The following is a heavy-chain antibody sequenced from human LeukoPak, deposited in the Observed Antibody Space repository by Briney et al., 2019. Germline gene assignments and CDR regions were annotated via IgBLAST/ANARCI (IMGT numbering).Heavy chain of an antibody. D-gene: IGHD5-18*01. V-gene: IGHV3-21*06. CDR1: GFTFSSYG. J-gene: IGHJ4*02. CDR2: ISGSSSSI. Sequence: PGRSLRLSCAASGFTFSSYGMHWVRQAPGKGLEWVSSISGSSSSIYYADSVKGRFTISRDNAKNSLYLQMNSLRAEDTAVYYCARGGYSYDYWGQGTLVTVSS. CDR3: ARGGYSYDY.